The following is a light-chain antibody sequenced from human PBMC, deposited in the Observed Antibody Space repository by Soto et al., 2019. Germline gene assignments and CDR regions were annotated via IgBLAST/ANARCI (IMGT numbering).Light chain of an antibody. CDR2: GAS. J-gene: IGKJ1*01. Sequence: EIVMTQSPATLSVSPGERVTLSCRASQSVSNNLAWYQQKPGQAPRLLIYGASTRATGIPARFSGSGSGTDFTLTISRLEPEDFAVYYCQQYGSSRRTFGQGTKVDIK. CDR1: QSVSNN. V-gene: IGKV3-20*01. CDR3: QQYGSSRRT.